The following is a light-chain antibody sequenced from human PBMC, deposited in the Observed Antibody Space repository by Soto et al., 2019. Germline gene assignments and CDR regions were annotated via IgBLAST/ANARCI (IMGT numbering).Light chain of an antibody. Sequence: IVLTQSPATMSLSPGEIATLSYGASERVSSSYVAWYQMKAGLAPRLIIHDTSTRASGIPDRFRGSKSGTDFTLTIRGLEPEDAALYYCQQYGSSPITFGQGTRLEIK. CDR2: DTS. J-gene: IGKJ5*01. V-gene: IGKV3D-20*01. CDR1: ERVSSSY. CDR3: QQYGSSPIT.